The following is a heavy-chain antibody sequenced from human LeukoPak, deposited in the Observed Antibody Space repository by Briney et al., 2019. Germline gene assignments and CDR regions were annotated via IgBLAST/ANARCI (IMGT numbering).Heavy chain of an antibody. V-gene: IGHV1-58*02. CDR2: IVVGRGNT. D-gene: IGHD3-10*01. J-gene: IGHJ4*02. CDR1: GFTFTSSA. CDR3: AALPYYYGSGSYYVDY. Sequence: GTSVKVSCKASGFTFTSSAMQWVRQARGQRLEWIGWIVVGRGNTNYAQKFQERVTITRDMSTSTAYMELSSLRSEDTAVYYCAALPYYYGSGSYYVDYWGQGTLVTVSS.